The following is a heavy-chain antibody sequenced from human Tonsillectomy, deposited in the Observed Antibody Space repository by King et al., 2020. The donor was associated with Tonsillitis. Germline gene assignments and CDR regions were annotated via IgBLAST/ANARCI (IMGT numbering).Heavy chain of an antibody. CDR3: ARSHINSGYDHWGDYFDY. CDR2: IYYSART. J-gene: IGHJ4*02. D-gene: IGHD5-12*01. V-gene: IGHV4-39*01. Sequence: QLQESGPGLVKPSETLSLTCTVSGDSVSSSDYSWGWIRQPPGKGLEWIGNIYYSARTYYNPSLKSRVTISVDTSKNQFSLKLNSVTAADTAVYYCARSHINSGYDHWGDYFDYWVQGTLVTVSS. CDR1: GDSVSSSDYS.